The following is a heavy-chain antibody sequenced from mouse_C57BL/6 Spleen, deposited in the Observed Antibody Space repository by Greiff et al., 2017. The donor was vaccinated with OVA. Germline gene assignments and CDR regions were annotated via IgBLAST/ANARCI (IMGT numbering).Heavy chain of an antibody. CDR2: INPGSGGT. D-gene: IGHD2-5*01. V-gene: IGHV1-54*01. J-gene: IGHJ3*01. CDR3: ARAYYSNYGMAY. Sequence: QVHVKQSGAELVRPGTSVKVSCKASGYAFTNYLIEWVKQRPGQGLEWIGVINPGSGGTNYNEKFKGKATLTADKSSSTAYMQLSSLTSEDSAVYFCARAYYSNYGMAYWGQGTLVTVSA. CDR1: GYAFTNYL.